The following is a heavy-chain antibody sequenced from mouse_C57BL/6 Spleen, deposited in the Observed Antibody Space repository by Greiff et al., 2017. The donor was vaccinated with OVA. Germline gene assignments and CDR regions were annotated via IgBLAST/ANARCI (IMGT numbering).Heavy chain of an antibody. V-gene: IGHV1-22*01. D-gene: IGHD2-1*01. J-gene: IGHJ4*01. CDR3: ARSVYGNYDYAMDY. CDR1: GYTFTDYN. CDR2: INPNNGGT. Sequence: VQLQQSGPELVKPGASVKMSCKASGYTFTDYNMHWVKQSHGKSLEWIGYINPNNGGTSYNQKFKGKATLTVNKSSSTAYMELRSLTSEDSAVYYCARSVYGNYDYAMDYWGQGTSVTVSS.